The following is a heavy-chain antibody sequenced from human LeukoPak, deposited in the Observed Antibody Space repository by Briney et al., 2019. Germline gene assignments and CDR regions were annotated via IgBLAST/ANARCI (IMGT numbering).Heavy chain of an antibody. V-gene: IGHV3-23*01. D-gene: IGHD1-14*01. CDR1: GFTFSSNA. J-gene: IGHJ4*02. CDR2: ISGSGADT. Sequence: GGSLRLSCAASGFTFSSNAMSWVRQAPGKGLECVSSISGSGADTYYADSVTGRFTISRDISKKTLYLQMNSLRAEDTAVYYRAGRPSGVDLAPLDYWGQGTLVTVSS. CDR3: AGRPSGVDLAPLDY.